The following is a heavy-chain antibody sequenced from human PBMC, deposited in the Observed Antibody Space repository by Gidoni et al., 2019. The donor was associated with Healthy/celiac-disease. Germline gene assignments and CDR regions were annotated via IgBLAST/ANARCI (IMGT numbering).Heavy chain of an antibody. J-gene: IGHJ3*02. V-gene: IGHV1-24*01. D-gene: IGHD6-19*01. CDR3: ATEAPYSSGWRDAFDI. CDR1: GYTLTELS. Sequence: QVQLVQSGAEVKKPGASVKVSCKVSGYTLTELSMHWVRQAPGKGLEWMGGFDPEDGETIYAQKFQGRVTMTEDTSTDTAYMELSSLRSEDTAVYYCATEAPYSSGWRDAFDIWGQGTMVTVSS. CDR2: FDPEDGET.